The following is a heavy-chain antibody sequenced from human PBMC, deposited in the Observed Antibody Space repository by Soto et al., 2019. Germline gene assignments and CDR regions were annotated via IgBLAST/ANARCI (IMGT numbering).Heavy chain of an antibody. CDR1: GFTFSSYW. V-gene: IGHV3-74*01. CDR2: INSDGSST. CDR3: ARDYYDSSGAPPGY. J-gene: IGHJ4*02. Sequence: GESLKISCAASGFTFSSYWMHWVRQAPGKGLVWVSRINSDGSSTSYADSVKGRFTISRDNAKNTLYLQMNSLRAEDTAVYYCARDYYDSSGAPPGYWGQGTLVTVSS. D-gene: IGHD3-22*01.